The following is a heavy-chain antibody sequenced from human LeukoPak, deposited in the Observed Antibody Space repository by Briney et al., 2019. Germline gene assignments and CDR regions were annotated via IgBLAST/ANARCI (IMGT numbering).Heavy chain of an antibody. D-gene: IGHD3-10*01. CDR2: ISAYNGNT. V-gene: IGHV1-18*01. J-gene: IGHJ4*02. CDR1: GYTFTSYG. Sequence: ASVKVSCKASGYTFTSYGISWVRQAPGQGLEWMGWISAYNGNTNYAQKLQGRVTMTTDTSTSTAYMELRSLRSDDTAVYYCARDRRSGSYLGANDYWGQGILVTVSS. CDR3: ARDRRSGSYLGANDY.